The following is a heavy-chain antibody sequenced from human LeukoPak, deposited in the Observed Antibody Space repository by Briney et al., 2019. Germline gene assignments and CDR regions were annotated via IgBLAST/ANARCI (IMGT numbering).Heavy chain of an antibody. CDR1: GFSVSTNY. CDR2: IYTVGTI. J-gene: IGHJ6*03. CDR3: AGYGGSYPYYMDV. D-gene: IGHD1-26*01. V-gene: IGHV3-66*01. Sequence: AGGSLRLSCAASGFSVSTNYMSWVRQAPGKGLEWVSVIYTVGTIYYADSVKGRCTISRDTSTNTVYLQLNSLRAEDTATYYCAGYGGSYPYYMDVWGKGTTVILSS.